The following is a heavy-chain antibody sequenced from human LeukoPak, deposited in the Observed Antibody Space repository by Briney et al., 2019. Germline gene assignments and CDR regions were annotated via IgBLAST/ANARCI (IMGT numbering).Heavy chain of an antibody. D-gene: IGHD6-13*01. V-gene: IGHV3-21*01. CDR1: GFTFSSYA. Sequence: GSLRLSCAASGFTFSSYAMSWVRQAPGKGLEWVSAISSSSSYIYYADSVKGRFTISRDNAKNSLYLQMNSLRAEDTAVYYCARDTAAGTPFDYWGQGTLVTVSS. CDR3: ARDTAAGTPFDY. CDR2: ISSSSSYI. J-gene: IGHJ4*02.